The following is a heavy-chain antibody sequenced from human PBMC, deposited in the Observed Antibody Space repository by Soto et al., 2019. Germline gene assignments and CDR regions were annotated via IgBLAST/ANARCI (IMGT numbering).Heavy chain of an antibody. Sequence: SQTLSLTCAISGDSGSTNSVTWNWIRQSPSRGLEWLGRTYYRSKWFNDYAVSVKGRITINPDTSNNQLSLQLNSVTPDDTAVYYCARHKYGYNYGYSFDYWGQGTLVTVSS. CDR3: ARHKYGYNYGYSFDY. CDR1: GDSGSTNSVT. V-gene: IGHV6-1*01. D-gene: IGHD5-18*01. CDR2: TYYRSKWFN. J-gene: IGHJ4*02.